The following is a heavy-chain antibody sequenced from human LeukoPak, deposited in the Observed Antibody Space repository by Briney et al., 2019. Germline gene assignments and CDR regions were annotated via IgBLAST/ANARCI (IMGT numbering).Heavy chain of an antibody. CDR2: ISAYNGNT. Sequence: GASVKVSCKASGYTFTSYGISWVRQAPGQGLEWMGWISAYNGNTNYAQKFQGRVTMTTDTSTSTAYMELRSLRSDDTAVYYCARDRRCMVITTISYFDYWGQGTLVTVSS. V-gene: IGHV1-18*01. J-gene: IGHJ4*02. CDR3: ARDRRCMVITTISYFDY. CDR1: GYTFTSYG. D-gene: IGHD3-22*01.